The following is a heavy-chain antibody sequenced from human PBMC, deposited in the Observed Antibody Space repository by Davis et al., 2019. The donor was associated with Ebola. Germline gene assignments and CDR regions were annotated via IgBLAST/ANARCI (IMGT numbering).Heavy chain of an antibody. CDR1: GFIVSDKY. J-gene: IGHJ4*02. CDR2: IYRDGRT. D-gene: IGHD3-22*01. V-gene: IGHV3-53*01. Sequence: GGSLRLSCAASGFIVSDKYMSWVRQAPGKGLEWVSVIYRDGRTYYADSVKGRFTISRDNSKNTLYLQMNSLRAEDTAVYYCTRRYDSSGPNWGQGTLVTVSS. CDR3: TRRYDSSGPN.